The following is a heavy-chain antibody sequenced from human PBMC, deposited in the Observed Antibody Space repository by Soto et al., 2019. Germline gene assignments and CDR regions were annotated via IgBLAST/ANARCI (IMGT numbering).Heavy chain of an antibody. J-gene: IGHJ5*02. V-gene: IGHV4-39*01. CDR2: IYYSGST. Sequence: QLQLQESGPGLVKPSETLSLTCTVSGGSISSSSYYWGWIRQPPGKGLEWIGSIYYSGSTYYNPSLKSRVTISVDTSKNQFSLKLSSVTAADTAVYYCARHSLSITVGATPAGWFDPWGQGTLVTVSS. CDR1: GGSISSSSYY. D-gene: IGHD1-26*01. CDR3: ARHSLSITVGATPAGWFDP.